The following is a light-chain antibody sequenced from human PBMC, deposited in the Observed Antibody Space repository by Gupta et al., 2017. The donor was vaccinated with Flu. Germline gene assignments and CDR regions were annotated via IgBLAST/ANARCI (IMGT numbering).Light chain of an antibody. CDR1: QTINSY. CDR2: AAS. V-gene: IGKV1-39*01. J-gene: IGKJ4*02. Sequence: DIHMTQSPSSLSASVGDRVTITCRASQTINSYLNWYQQKPGKAPQVLIYAASSLESGVPRRFSGSGSGTDYTLTISGLQSEDFATYYCQQTYATPLTFGGGTRVDIK. CDR3: QQTYATPLT.